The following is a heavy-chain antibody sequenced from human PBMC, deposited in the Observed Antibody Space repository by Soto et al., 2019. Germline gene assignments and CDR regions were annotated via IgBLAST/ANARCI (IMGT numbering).Heavy chain of an antibody. J-gene: IGHJ6*02. V-gene: IGHV3-48*03. D-gene: IGHD1-26*01. CDR1: GFTFSSYE. CDR2: ISSSGSTI. Sequence: PGGSLRLSCAASGFTFSSYEMNWVRQAPGKGLEWVSYISSSGSTIYYADSVKGRFTISRDNAKNSLYLQMNSLRAEDTAVYYCARDRNSGTLLLSYGMDVWGQGTTVTVS. CDR3: ARDRNSGTLLLSYGMDV.